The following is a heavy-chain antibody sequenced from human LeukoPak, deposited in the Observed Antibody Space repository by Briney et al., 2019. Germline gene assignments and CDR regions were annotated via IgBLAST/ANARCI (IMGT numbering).Heavy chain of an antibody. CDR3: ARAPNLYCSSTSCYSGYFDY. CDR2: INHSGST. J-gene: IGHJ4*02. D-gene: IGHD2-2*01. Sequence: PSETLSLTCAVYGGSFSGYYWSWIRQPPGKGLEWIGEINHSGSTNYNPSLKSRVTISVDTSKNQFSLKLSSVTAAHTAVYYCARAPNLYCSSTSCYSGYFDYWGQGTLVTVSS. V-gene: IGHV4-34*01. CDR1: GGSFSGYY.